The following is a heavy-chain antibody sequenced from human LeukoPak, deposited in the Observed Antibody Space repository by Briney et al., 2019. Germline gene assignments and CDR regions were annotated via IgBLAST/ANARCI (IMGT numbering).Heavy chain of an antibody. D-gene: IGHD3-22*01. V-gene: IGHV1-69*13. Sequence: SVKVSCKASGGTFSSYAISWVRQAPGQGLEWMGGIIPIFGTANYAQKFQGRVTITADESTSTAYMELSRLRSDDTAVYYCAGEDNSSGYRPFDIWGQGTMVTVPS. CDR1: GGTFSSYA. J-gene: IGHJ3*02. CDR2: IIPIFGTA. CDR3: AGEDNSSGYRPFDI.